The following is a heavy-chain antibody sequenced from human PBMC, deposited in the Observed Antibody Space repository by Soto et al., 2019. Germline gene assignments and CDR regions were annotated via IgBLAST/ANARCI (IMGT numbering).Heavy chain of an antibody. CDR2: IIPIFGTA. Sequence: ASVKVSCKASGGTFSSYAISWVRQAPGQGLEWMGGIIPIFGTANYAQKFQGRVTITADESTSTAYMELSSLRSEDTAVYYCASKRVYAGAPEYYYYYGMDVWGQGTTVTVSS. CDR3: ASKRVYAGAPEYYYYYGMDV. V-gene: IGHV1-69*13. D-gene: IGHD2-8*01. CDR1: GGTFSSYA. J-gene: IGHJ6*02.